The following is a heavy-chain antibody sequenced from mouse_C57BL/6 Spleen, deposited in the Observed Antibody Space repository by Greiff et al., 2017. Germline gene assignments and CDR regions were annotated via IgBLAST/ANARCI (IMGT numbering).Heavy chain of an antibody. J-gene: IGHJ4*01. CDR1: GSSLTSYG. CDR2: IWSGGST. Sequence: VQVVESGPGLVQPSQSLSITCTVSGSSLTSYGVHWVRQPPGKGLGWLGVIWSGGSTDYNAAFIFRLSISKDNSKSQVFFKMNSLQADDTAIYYCAKKGYYGSDAMDYWGQGTSVTVSS. D-gene: IGHD1-1*01. CDR3: AKKGYYGSDAMDY. V-gene: IGHV2-4*01.